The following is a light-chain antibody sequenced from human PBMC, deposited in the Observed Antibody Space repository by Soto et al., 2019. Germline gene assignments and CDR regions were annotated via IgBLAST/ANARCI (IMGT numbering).Light chain of an antibody. CDR1: SSDVGGYNY. CDR2: EVY. J-gene: IGLJ7*01. V-gene: IGLV2-8*01. CDR3: SSYAGYNNFV. Sequence: QSALTQPPSASGSPGQSVTISCTGTSSDVGGYNYVSWYQQHPGKAPKLLIYEVYKRPSGVPNRFSGSKSGNRASLTVSGLQAEDEADYYCSSYAGYNNFVFGTGTQLTVL.